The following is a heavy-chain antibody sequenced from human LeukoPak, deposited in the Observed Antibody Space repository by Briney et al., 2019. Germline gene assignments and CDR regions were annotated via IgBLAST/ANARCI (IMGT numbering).Heavy chain of an antibody. CDR3: AGRDCTNGLCQFDY. V-gene: IGHV3-21*01. D-gene: IGHD2-8*01. CDR2: ISTTGDFI. J-gene: IGHJ4*02. Sequence: GGSLRLSCVASGFTFTTYSMNWVRLAPGKGLEWVSSISTTGDFIHYADSVKGRFTISRDNAESSLYLQMNSLRAEDTAIYYCAGRDCTNGLCQFDYWGQGTLVTVSS. CDR1: GFTFTTYS.